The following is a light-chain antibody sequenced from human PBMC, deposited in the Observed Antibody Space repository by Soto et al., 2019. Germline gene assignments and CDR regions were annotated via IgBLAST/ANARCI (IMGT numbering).Light chain of an antibody. CDR2: ATS. Sequence: EIVLTQSPGTLSLSPGETATLSCRTSQTISRDDLAWYQQRPGQAPRLLVSATSRRATGIPDRFNGYGSGTDFTLTISSLQPEDFATYYCQQSSSVPRTFGQGTRVDLK. CDR1: QTISRDD. CDR3: QQSSSVPRT. J-gene: IGKJ1*01. V-gene: IGKV3-20*01.